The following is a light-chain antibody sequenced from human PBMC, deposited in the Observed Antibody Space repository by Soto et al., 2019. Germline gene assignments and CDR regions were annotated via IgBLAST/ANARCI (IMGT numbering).Light chain of an antibody. CDR2: EVS. CDR3: GSYTGTIYV. CDR1: SCDVGVYKF. V-gene: IGLV2-14*01. Sequence: QSVLAQPASVSGSPGQSITISCTGTSCDVGVYKFVSWYQQHPGKAPKLIIYEVSNRPSGVSSRFSGSMSGNTASLTISGLQAEDEADYYCGSYTGTIYVFXTGTKVTVL. J-gene: IGLJ1*01.